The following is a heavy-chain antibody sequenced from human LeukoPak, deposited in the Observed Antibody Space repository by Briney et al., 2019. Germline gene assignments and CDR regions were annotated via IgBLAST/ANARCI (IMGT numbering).Heavy chain of an antibody. V-gene: IGHV4-59*08. CDR1: GGSISSYY. Sequence: SEALSLTCTVSGGSISSYYWSWIRQPPGKGLEWIGYIYYSGSTNYNSSFKSRVTISVDTSKNQFSLKLSSVTAADTAVYYCARARGSYTEFDYWGQGTLVTVSS. CDR2: IYYSGST. CDR3: ARARGSYTEFDY. J-gene: IGHJ4*02. D-gene: IGHD1-26*01.